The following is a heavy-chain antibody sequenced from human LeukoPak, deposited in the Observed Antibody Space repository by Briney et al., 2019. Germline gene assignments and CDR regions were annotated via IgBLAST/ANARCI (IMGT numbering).Heavy chain of an antibody. CDR1: GYSISSGFY. CDR3: ARGGSGSDY. V-gene: IGHV4-38-2*02. J-gene: IGHJ4*02. CDR2: IHRGGST. D-gene: IGHD5-12*01. Sequence: SETLSLTCTVSGYSISSGFYWGWIRQPPGKGLEWIGTIHRGGSTNYNPSLKSRVTISVDTSKNQFSLKLSSVTAADTAVYYCARGGSGSDYWGQGTLVTVSS.